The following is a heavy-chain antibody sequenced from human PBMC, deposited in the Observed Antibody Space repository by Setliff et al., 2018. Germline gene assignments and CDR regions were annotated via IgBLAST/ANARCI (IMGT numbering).Heavy chain of an antibody. D-gene: IGHD1-26*01. CDR3: ARSGWRGSLEAFDI. V-gene: IGHV3-23*01. CDR1: GFTFSTYR. J-gene: IGHJ3*02. CDR2: ISGRGGST. Sequence: PGGSLRLSCAASGFTFSTYRMHWVRQAPGKGLELVSAISGRGGSTYYADSVKGRFTISRENSKNTLYLQMSSLRAEDPAIYYCARSGWRGSLEAFDIWGQGTMVTVSS.